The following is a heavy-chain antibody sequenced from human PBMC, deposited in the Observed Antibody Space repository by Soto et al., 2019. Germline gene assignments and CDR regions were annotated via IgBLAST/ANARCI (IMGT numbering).Heavy chain of an antibody. CDR1: GGSIGSGGYY. J-gene: IGHJ4*02. CDR2: IYYSGST. Sequence: SETLSLTCTVSGGSIGSGGYYWSWIRQHPGKGLEWIGYIYYSGSTYYNPSLKSRVTISVDTSKNQFSLKLSSVTAADTAVYYCARVVAAHSYFDYWGQGTLVTVSS. V-gene: IGHV4-31*03. CDR3: ARVVAAHSYFDY. D-gene: IGHD6-6*01.